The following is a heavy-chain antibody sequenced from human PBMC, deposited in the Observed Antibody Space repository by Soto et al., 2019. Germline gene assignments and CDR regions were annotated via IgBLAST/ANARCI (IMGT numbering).Heavy chain of an antibody. CDR1: GASIRGFY. CDR3: VRDRTKTLRDWFDP. J-gene: IGHJ5*02. Sequence: PSETLSLTCTVSGASIRGFYWSWIRKSAGKGLEWIGRINATRTTDYNPSLKFRVMMSVDTSKKQFSVKLKSVTAADTAVYYCVRDRTKTLRDWFDPWGQGISVTVSS. CDR2: INATRTT. D-gene: IGHD1-1*01. V-gene: IGHV4-4*07.